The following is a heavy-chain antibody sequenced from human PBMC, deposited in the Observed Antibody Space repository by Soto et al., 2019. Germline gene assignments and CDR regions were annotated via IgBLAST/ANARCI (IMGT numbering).Heavy chain of an antibody. D-gene: IGHD3-22*01. J-gene: IGHJ3*02. CDR2: IIPIFGTA. V-gene: IGHV1-69*01. CDR3: ARDRGYYDSSGESDAFDI. Sequence: QVQLVQSGAEVKKPGSSVKVSCKASGGTFSSYAISWVRQAPGQGLEWMGGIIPIFGTANYAQKFQGRVTITADESTSTAYMELSSLRSEYTAAYYSARDRGYYDSSGESDAFDIWGQGTMVTVSS. CDR1: GGTFSSYA.